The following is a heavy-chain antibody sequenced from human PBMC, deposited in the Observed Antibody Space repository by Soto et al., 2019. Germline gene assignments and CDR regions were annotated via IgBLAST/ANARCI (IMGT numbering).Heavy chain of an antibody. Sequence: XVTVSIRSSGCIFTSYHLNWVRRATGKGLEWMGWMNPNSGNTGYAEKFQGRVTMTRNTSISTAYMELSSLSPEDSAVYYCARVTYGDYAEYFQHWGQGTLVTAPQ. V-gene: IGHV1-8*01. J-gene: IGHJ1*01. CDR1: GCIFTSYH. CDR3: ARVTYGDYAEYFQH. CDR2: MNPNSGNT. D-gene: IGHD4-17*01.